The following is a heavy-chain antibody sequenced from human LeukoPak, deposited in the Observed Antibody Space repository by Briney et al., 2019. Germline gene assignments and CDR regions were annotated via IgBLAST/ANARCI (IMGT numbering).Heavy chain of an antibody. D-gene: IGHD2-21*02. CDR2: INPNSGGT. CDR3: ARDGTYCGGDCYSNWFDP. CDR1: GYTLTSYG. V-gene: IGHV1-2*02. Sequence: GASVKVSCKASGYTLTSYGITWVRQAPGQGLEWMGWINPNSGGTNYAQKFQGRVTMTRDTSISTAYMELSRLRSDDTAVYYCARDGTYCGGDCYSNWFDPWGQGTLVTVSS. J-gene: IGHJ5*02.